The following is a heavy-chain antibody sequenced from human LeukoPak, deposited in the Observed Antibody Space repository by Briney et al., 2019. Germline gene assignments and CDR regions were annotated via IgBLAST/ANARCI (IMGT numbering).Heavy chain of an antibody. Sequence: PSETLSLTCTVSGGSISSSSYYWGWIRQPPGKGLEWIGSIYYSGSTYYNPSLKSRVTISVDTSKNQFSLKLSSVTAADTAVYYCASPQGSSVWYGDWFDPWGQGTLVTVSS. V-gene: IGHV4-39*01. D-gene: IGHD6-19*01. CDR1: GGSISSSSYY. J-gene: IGHJ5*02. CDR3: ASPQGSSVWYGDWFDP. CDR2: IYYSGST.